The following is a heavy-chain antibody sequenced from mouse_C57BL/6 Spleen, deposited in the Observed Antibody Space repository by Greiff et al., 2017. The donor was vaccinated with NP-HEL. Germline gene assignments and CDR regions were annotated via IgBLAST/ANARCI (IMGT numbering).Heavy chain of an antibody. CDR2: ISNGGGST. CDR3: ARHVGSSRGYFDY. Sequence: EVKLMESGGGLVQPGGSLKLSCAASGFTFSDYYMYWVRQTPEKRLEWVAYISNGGGSTYYPDTVKGRFTISRDNAKNTLYLQMSRLKSEDTAMYYCARHVGSSRGYFDYWGQGTTLTVSS. D-gene: IGHD1-1*01. CDR1: GFTFSDYY. V-gene: IGHV5-12*01. J-gene: IGHJ2*01.